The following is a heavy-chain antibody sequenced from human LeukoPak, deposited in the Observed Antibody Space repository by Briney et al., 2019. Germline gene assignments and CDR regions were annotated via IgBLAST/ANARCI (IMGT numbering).Heavy chain of an antibody. CDR3: SQMGPHDTSGYYPLDP. CDR1: GFTFSSYE. D-gene: IGHD3-22*01. V-gene: IGHV3-48*03. CDR2: ISSSGSTI. J-gene: IGHJ5*02. Sequence: GGSLRLSCAASGFTFSSYEMNWVRQAPGKGLEWVSYISSSGSTIYYADSVKGRFTISRDNAKNTLYLQMNSLRAEDTAVYYCSQMGPHDTSGYYPLDPWGQGTLVSVSS.